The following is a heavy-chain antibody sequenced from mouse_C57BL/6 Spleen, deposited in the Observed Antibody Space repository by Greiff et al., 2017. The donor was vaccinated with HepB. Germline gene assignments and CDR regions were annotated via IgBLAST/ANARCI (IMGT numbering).Heavy chain of an antibody. V-gene: IGHV5-6*01. CDR2: ISSGGSYT. CDR3: ARAYGSTWYFDV. D-gene: IGHD1-1*01. J-gene: IGHJ1*03. CDR1: GFTFSSYG. Sequence: EVQGVESGGDLVKPGGSLKLSCAASGFTFSSYGMSWVRQTPDKRLEWVATISSGGSYTYYPDSVKGRFTISRDNAKNTLYLQMSSLKSEDTAMYYCARAYGSTWYFDVWGTGTTVTVSS.